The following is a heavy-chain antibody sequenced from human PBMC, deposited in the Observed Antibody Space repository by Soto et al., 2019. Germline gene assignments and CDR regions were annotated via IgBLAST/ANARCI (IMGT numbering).Heavy chain of an antibody. CDR3: ARDTEGGNSFRGEMSYDY. D-gene: IGHD2-21*02. V-gene: IGHV1-46*01. Sequence: QVQLVQSGAEVKKPGASVKVSCKASGYTFTSYYMHWVRQAPGQGLEWMGIINPSGGSTSYAQKFQGRVTMTRDTSTSTVYMELSSLRSEDTAVYYCARDTEGGNSFRGEMSYDYWGQGTLVTVSS. CDR2: INPSGGST. CDR1: GYTFTSYY. J-gene: IGHJ4*02.